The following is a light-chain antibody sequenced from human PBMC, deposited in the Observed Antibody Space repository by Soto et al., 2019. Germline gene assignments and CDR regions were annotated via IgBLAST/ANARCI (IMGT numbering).Light chain of an antibody. CDR1: SSDVGGYNY. CDR3: RPDTSSSIPYM. J-gene: IGLJ1*01. CDR2: DVS. Sequence: QSALTQPASVSGSPGQSITISCTGTSSDVGGYNYVSWYQQHPGKAPKLMIYDVSNRPSGVSNRFSGSKSGNTASLTISGLQAEDEAVLFCRPDTSSSIPYMFGIGPKVTVL. V-gene: IGLV2-14*01.